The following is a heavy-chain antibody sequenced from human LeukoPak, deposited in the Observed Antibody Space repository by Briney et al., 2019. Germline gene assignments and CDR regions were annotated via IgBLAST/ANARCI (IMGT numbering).Heavy chain of an antibody. J-gene: IGHJ6*02. Sequence: GESLKISCKGSGYRFTSYWIGWVRQMPEKGLEWMGIIYPGDSDTRYSPSFQGQVTISADKSISTAYLQWSSLKASDTAMYYCVRGSYDSNYYFYFGMDVWGQGTTVTVSS. V-gene: IGHV5-51*01. D-gene: IGHD5-12*01. CDR1: GYRFTSYW. CDR2: IYPGDSDT. CDR3: VRGSYDSNYYFYFGMDV.